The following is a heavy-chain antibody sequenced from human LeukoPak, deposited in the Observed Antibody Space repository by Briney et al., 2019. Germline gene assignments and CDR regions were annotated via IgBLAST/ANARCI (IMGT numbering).Heavy chain of an antibody. CDR1: GFSFSNFG. Sequence: GGSLRLSCATSGFSFSNFGMYWVRQAPGKGLQWVGFVRNDGSHEKYGDSVKGRFTSSRDNSESRLYLQMSSLRADDTAVYYCAKDPENNGYSDGSFDYWGQGTLVTVSS. CDR2: VRNDGSHE. V-gene: IGHV3-30*02. CDR3: AKDPENNGYSDGSFDY. J-gene: IGHJ4*02. D-gene: IGHD3-22*01.